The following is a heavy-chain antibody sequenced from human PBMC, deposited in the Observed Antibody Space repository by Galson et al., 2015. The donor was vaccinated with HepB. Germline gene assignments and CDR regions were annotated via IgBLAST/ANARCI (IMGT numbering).Heavy chain of an antibody. CDR2: INPNSGGT. J-gene: IGHJ6*02. D-gene: IGHD6-6*01. V-gene: IGHV1-2*04. CDR3: ARDGFGYSSSRHYYGMDV. CDR1: GYTFTGYY. Sequence: SVKVSCKASGYTFTGYYMHWVRQAPGQGLEWMGWINPNSGGTNYAQKFQGWVTMTRDTSISTAYMELSRLRSDDTAVYYCARDGFGYSSSRHYYGMDVWGQGTTVTVSS.